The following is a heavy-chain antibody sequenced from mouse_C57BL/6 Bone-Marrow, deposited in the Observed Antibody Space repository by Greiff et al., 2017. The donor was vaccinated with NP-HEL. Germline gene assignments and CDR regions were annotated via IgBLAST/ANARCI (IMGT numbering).Heavy chain of an antibody. CDR3: AIPNWAYYFDD. CDR2: IHPSDSDT. J-gene: IGHJ1*03. Sequence: QVQLQQPGAELVKPGASVKVSCKASGYTFTSYWMHWVKQRPGQGLEWIGRIHPSDSDTNYNQKFKGKATLTVDKSSSTAYMQLSSLTSEDSAVYYCAIPNWAYYFDDWGTGTTLTVSS. CDR1: GYTFTSYW. V-gene: IGHV1-74*01. D-gene: IGHD4-1*01.